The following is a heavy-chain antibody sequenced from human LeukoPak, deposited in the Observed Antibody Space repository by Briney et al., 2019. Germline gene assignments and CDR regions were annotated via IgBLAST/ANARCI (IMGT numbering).Heavy chain of an antibody. CDR2: ISPSGDIK. D-gene: IGHD3-22*01. CDR3: AKDWYYYDSSGYYWDAFDI. CDR1: GFTFSNHG. V-gene: IGHV3-23*01. J-gene: IGHJ3*02. Sequence: GGSLRLSCATSGFTFSNHGMNWVRQAPGKGLEWVSGISPSGDIKYYADSVKGRFTISRDNSKNTLYLQMNSLRAEDTAVYYCAKDWYYYDSSGYYWDAFDIWGQGTMVTVSS.